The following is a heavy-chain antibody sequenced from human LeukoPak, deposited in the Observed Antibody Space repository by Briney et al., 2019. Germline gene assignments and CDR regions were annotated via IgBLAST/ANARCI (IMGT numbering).Heavy chain of an antibody. Sequence: GGSLRLSCAASGFTFSSYGMHWVRQAPGKGLEWVAVISYDGSNKYYADSVKGRFTISRDNSKNTLYLQMNSLRAEDTAVYYCARGHFDRFSSSSSWVHYYYYYMDVWGKGTTVTVSS. CDR2: ISYDGSNK. J-gene: IGHJ6*03. CDR3: ARGHFDRFSSSSSWVHYYYYYMDV. V-gene: IGHV3-30*03. CDR1: GFTFSSYG. D-gene: IGHD6-6*01.